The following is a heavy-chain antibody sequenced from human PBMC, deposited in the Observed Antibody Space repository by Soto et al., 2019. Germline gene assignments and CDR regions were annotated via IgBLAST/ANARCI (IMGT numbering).Heavy chain of an antibody. Sequence: PGGSLRLSCAASGFTFSSYAMSWVRQAPGKGLEWVSAISGSGGSTYYADSVKGRFTISRDNSKNTLYLQMNSLRAEDTAVYYCAKDQGYCSGGSCYYWGQGTLVIVSS. CDR3: AKDQGYCSGGSCYY. V-gene: IGHV3-23*01. CDR1: GFTFSSYA. J-gene: IGHJ4*02. CDR2: ISGSGGST. D-gene: IGHD2-15*01.